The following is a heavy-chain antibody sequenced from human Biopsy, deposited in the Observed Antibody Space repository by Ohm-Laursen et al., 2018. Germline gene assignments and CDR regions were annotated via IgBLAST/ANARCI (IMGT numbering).Heavy chain of an antibody. J-gene: IGHJ6*02. Sequence: SSVKVSCKASGGTFRSDAISWVRQAPGQGLEWLGGLVPMFGTAKYSQKFQDRVTITADTSTSTAYMVLSSLRSENTAVYYCGRDGYFDGNAYYVDDYFYYGMDVGGQGTTVTVSS. CDR3: GRDGYFDGNAYYVDDYFYYGMDV. CDR2: LVPMFGTA. CDR1: GGTFRSDA. D-gene: IGHD3-10*02. V-gene: IGHV1-69*06.